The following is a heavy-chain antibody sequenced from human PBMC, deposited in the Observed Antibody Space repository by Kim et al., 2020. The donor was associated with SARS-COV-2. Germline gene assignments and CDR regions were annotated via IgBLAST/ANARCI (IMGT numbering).Heavy chain of an antibody. J-gene: IGHJ3*02. CDR2: INAGNGNT. CDR1: GYTFTSYA. V-gene: IGHV1-3*01. Sequence: ASVKVSCKASGYTFTSYAMHWVRQAPGQRLEWMGWINAGNGNTKYSQKFQGRVTITRDTSASTAYMELSSLRSEDTALYYCARDSGRIPSTFYIWGQGTMVTVSS. D-gene: IGHD1-26*01. CDR3: ARDSGRIPSTFYI.